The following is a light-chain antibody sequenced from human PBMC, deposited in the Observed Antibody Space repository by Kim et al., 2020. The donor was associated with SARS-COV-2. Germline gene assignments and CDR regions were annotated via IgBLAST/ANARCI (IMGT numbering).Light chain of an antibody. J-gene: IGLJ2*01. CDR3: QAWDSSTHVV. CDR2: QDS. CDR1: KLGDKY. Sequence: YELTQPPSVSVSPGQTASITCSGDKLGDKYACWYQQKPGQSPVLVIYQDSKRPSGIPERFSGSNSGNTATLTISGTQAMDEADYYCQAWDSSTHVVFGGGTQLPVL. V-gene: IGLV3-1*01.